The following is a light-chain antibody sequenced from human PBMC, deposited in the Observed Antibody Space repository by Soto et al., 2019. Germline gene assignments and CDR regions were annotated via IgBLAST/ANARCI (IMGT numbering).Light chain of an antibody. V-gene: IGKV2-30*02. J-gene: IGKJ4*01. CDR1: QSLVHSDGNTS. CDR2: KVS. CDR3: LQGTHWPPT. Sequence: DVLMTQSPLSLPVTLGQPASISCRSSQSLVHSDGNTSLNWFHQRPGQSPRRLIYKVSNRDSGVPDRFSGSGSGTDFTLKISRVEAEYVGVYYCLQGTHWPPTFGGGTKVEIK.